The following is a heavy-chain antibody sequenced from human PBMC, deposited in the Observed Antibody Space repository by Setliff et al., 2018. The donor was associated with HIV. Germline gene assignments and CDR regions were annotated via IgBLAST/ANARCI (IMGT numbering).Heavy chain of an antibody. D-gene: IGHD3-10*01. J-gene: IGHJ1*01. V-gene: IGHV1-69*13. CDR3: ARGAHPGSAEDYYFQH. CDR2: IIPIFGTT. Sequence: GASVKVSCKASGGTFSSYAISWVRQAPGQGLEWMGGIIPIFGTTNYAQKFQGRVTITADEWTSTAYMELSSLRSEDTAVYYCARGAHPGSAEDYYFQHWGQGTPVTVSS. CDR1: GGTFSSYA.